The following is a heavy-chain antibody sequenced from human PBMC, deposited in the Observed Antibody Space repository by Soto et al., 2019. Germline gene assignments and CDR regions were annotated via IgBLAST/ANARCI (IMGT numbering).Heavy chain of an antibody. Sequence: SVKVSCKASGGTFSSYAISWVRQAPGQGLEWVGGIIPIFGTANYAQKFQGRVTITADKSTSTAYMELSSLRSEDTAVYYCARLQPTSGNWALEYWGQGTLVTVSS. J-gene: IGHJ4*02. V-gene: IGHV1-69*06. CDR3: ARLQPTSGNWALEY. CDR2: IIPIFGTA. CDR1: GGTFSSYA. D-gene: IGHD7-27*01.